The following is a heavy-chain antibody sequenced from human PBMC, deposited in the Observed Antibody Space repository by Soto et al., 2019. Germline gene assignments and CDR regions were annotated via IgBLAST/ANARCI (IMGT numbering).Heavy chain of an antibody. V-gene: IGHV4-31*03. D-gene: IGHD2-2*01. CDR2: IYYSGST. CDR1: GGSISSGGYY. CDR3: ASGRSSTSPYPIGY. J-gene: IGHJ4*02. Sequence: QVQLQESGPGLVKPSQTLSLTCTVSGGSISSGGYYWSWIRQHPGKGLEWIGYIYYSGSTYYNPSLKSRVTISVDPSKNQFSLKLSSVTAAATAVYYCASGRSSTSPYPIGYWGQGTLVTVSS.